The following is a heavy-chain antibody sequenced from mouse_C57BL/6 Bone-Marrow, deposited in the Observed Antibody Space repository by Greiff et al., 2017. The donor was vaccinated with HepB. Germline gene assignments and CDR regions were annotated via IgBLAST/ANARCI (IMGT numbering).Heavy chain of an antibody. Sequence: QVQLQQPGAELVKPGASVKLSCKASGYTFTTYWMQWVKQRPGQGLEWIGEIDPSDSYTNYNQKFKGKATLTVDTSSSTAYMQLSSLTSEDSAVYYCAVRTSYFDYWGQGTTLTVSS. CDR3: AVRTSYFDY. CDR1: GYTFTTYW. CDR2: IDPSDSYT. V-gene: IGHV1-50*01. J-gene: IGHJ2*01. D-gene: IGHD1-1*01.